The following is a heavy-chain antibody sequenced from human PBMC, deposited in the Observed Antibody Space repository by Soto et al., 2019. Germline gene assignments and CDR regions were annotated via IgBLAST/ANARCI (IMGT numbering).Heavy chain of an antibody. D-gene: IGHD6-19*01. CDR1: GGTFSSYA. Sequence: QVQLVQSGAEVKKPGSSVKVSCKASGGTFSSYAISWVRQAPGQGLEWMGGIIPIFGTANYAQKFQGRVTITADEATSTAYMELSSLRSEDTGVYSCVSARPKKSTIRSCWYVWGQGTLVTVSS. CDR2: IIPIFGTA. V-gene: IGHV1-69*01. J-gene: IGHJ4*02. CDR3: VSARPKKSTIRSCWYV.